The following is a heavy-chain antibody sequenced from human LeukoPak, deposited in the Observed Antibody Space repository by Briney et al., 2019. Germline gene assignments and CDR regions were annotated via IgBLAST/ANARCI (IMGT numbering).Heavy chain of an antibody. D-gene: IGHD2-2*02. V-gene: IGHV1-69*01. Sequence: ASVKVSCKASGGTFSSYAISWVRQAPGQGLEWMGGIIPIFGTANYAQKFQSRVTITADESTSTAYMELSSLRSEDTAVYYCASRGLGYCSSTSCYTGGYLFDYWGQGTLVTVSS. CDR1: GGTFSSYA. J-gene: IGHJ4*02. CDR2: IIPIFGTA. CDR3: ASRGLGYCSSTSCYTGGYLFDY.